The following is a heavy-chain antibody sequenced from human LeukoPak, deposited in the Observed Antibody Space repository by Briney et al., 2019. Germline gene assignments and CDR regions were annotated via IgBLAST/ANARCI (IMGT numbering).Heavy chain of an antibody. CDR3: ARDGCSGPSCHGNWFDP. J-gene: IGHJ5*02. CDR1: GGSISSGTYF. D-gene: IGHD2-2*01. V-gene: IGHV4-31*03. CDR2: IHYSGST. Sequence: SETLSLTCTVSGGSISSGTYFWSWIRQHPGKGLEWIGYIHYSGSTYINPSLKSRVTISVDTSKNQFSLKLSSVTAADTAVYYCARDGCSGPSCHGNWFDPWGQGTLVTVSS.